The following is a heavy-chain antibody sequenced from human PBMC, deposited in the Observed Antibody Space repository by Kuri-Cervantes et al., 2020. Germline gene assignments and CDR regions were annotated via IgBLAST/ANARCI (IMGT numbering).Heavy chain of an antibody. CDR3: AKGGLAAAGPNWFDP. CDR2: ISWTSGSI. V-gene: IGHV3-9*01. Sequence: GGSLRLSFAASGFTFVDYAMHWVRQAPGKGLVWVSGISWTSGSIGYADSVKGRFTISRDNAKNSLYLQMNSLSAADTALYYCAKGGLAAAGPNWFDPWGQGTLVTVSS. J-gene: IGHJ5*02. D-gene: IGHD6-13*01. CDR1: GFTFVDYA.